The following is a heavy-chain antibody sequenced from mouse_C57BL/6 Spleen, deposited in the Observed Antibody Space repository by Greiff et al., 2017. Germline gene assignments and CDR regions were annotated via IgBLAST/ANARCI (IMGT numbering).Heavy chain of an antibody. CDR3: ASIDYDRGY. V-gene: IGHV1-64*01. CDR1: GYTFPRYW. J-gene: IGHJ2*01. CDR2: IHPNSGST. D-gene: IGHD2-4*01. Sequence: VQLQQPGAELVKPGASVTLSCKASGYTFPRYWMHWVKPRPGQGLEWIGMIHPNSGSTNYNEKFKSKATLTVDKASSTAYMQLSSLTSEYSAVYYCASIDYDRGYWGQGTTLTVSS.